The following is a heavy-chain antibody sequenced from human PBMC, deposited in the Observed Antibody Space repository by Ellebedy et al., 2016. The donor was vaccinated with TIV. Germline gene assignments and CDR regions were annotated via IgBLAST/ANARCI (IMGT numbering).Heavy chain of an antibody. Sequence: GESLKISCAASGFTFSNHAMHWVRQAPGKGLEYVSAISSNGGSTYYADSVKGRFTISRDNSKNTLYLQMGSLRADDMAVNFCARAGFGELSRIDHWGQGTLVTVSS. CDR2: ISSNGGST. V-gene: IGHV3-64*02. J-gene: IGHJ4*02. D-gene: IGHD3-10*01. CDR1: GFTFSNHA. CDR3: ARAGFGELSRIDH.